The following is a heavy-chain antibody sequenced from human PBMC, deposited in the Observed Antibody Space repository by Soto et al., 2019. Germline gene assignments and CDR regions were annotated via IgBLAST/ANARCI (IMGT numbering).Heavy chain of an antibody. Sequence: ASVKVSCKASGGTFSSYAISWVRQAPGQGLEWMGKINPSGGSTSYAQSFQGRVTMTRDTFTSTVYMELSSLRSEDTAMYYCARDSAYGDYQYFFDYWGQGTLVTVSS. CDR2: INPSGGST. CDR3: ARDSAYGDYQYFFDY. V-gene: IGHV1-46*01. J-gene: IGHJ4*02. CDR1: GGTFSSYA. D-gene: IGHD4-17*01.